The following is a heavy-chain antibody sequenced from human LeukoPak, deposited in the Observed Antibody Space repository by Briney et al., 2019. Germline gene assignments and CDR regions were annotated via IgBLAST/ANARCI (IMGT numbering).Heavy chain of an antibody. CDR3: ARDFWNRRFDY. J-gene: IGHJ4*02. Sequence: PGRSLRLSCAASGFTFSSYGMHWVRRAPGKGLEWVAVIWYDGSNKYYADSVKGRFTISRDNSKNTLYLQMNSLRAEDTAVYYCARDFWNRRFDYWGQGTLVTVSS. CDR1: GFTFSSYG. D-gene: IGHD3-3*01. V-gene: IGHV3-33*01. CDR2: IWYDGSNK.